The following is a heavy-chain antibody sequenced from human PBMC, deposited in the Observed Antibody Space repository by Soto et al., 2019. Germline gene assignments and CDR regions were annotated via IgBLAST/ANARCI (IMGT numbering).Heavy chain of an antibody. J-gene: IGHJ4*02. V-gene: IGHV3-72*01. Sequence: EVQLVESGGGLVQPGGSLRLSCATSGFIFSDHYLDWVRQAPGRGLEWVGRSRIKANNYISQYAASVQGRFSISRDESKQSLFLEMNSLKTEDTAVYYCVRGFNSFHSWGQGTLVTVSS. CDR2: SRIKANNYIS. CDR3: VRGFNSFHS. CDR1: GFIFSDHY.